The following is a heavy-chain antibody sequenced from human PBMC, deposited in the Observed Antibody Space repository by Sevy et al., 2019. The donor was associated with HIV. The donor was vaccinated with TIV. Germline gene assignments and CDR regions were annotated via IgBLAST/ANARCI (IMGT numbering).Heavy chain of an antibody. J-gene: IGHJ6*02. Sequence: SETLSLTCAVYGGSFSGDYWSWIRQPPGKGLEWIGEINHRGSTNYNPSLKSRVTISVDTSKNQFSLKLSSVTAADTAVYYCASFVRRLGYYGMDVWGQGTTVTVSS. CDR3: ASFVRRLGYYGMDV. CDR2: INHRGST. CDR1: GGSFSGDY. D-gene: IGHD3-9*01. V-gene: IGHV4-34*01.